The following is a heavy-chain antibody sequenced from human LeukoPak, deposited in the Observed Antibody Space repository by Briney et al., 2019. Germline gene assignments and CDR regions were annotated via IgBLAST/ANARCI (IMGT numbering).Heavy chain of an antibody. CDR1: GASIRSTHW. J-gene: IGHJ4*02. Sequence: SETLSLTCGVSGASIRSTHWWTWVRQPPGAGLEWIGEIYHNGNTKYNPSLSSRLIISVDKSKNQFSLKLTSVTAADTAVYYCARDGFDGSGWPFNYWGQGTLVTVSS. D-gene: IGHD6-19*01. V-gene: IGHV4-4*02. CDR2: IYHNGNT. CDR3: ARDGFDGSGWPFNY.